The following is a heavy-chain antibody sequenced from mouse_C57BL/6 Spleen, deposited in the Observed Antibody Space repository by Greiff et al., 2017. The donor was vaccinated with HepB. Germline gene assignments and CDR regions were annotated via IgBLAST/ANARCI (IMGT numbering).Heavy chain of an antibody. CDR1: GFTFSSYG. J-gene: IGHJ2*01. CDR3: ARQPITGFDY. V-gene: IGHV5-6*02. Sequence: DVMLVESGGDLVKPGGSLKLSCAASGFTFSSYGMSWVRQTPDKRLEWVATISSGGSYTYYPDSVKGRFTISRDNAKNTLYLQMSSLKSEDTAMYYCARQPITGFDYWGQGTTLTVSS. CDR2: ISSGGSYT. D-gene: IGHD4-1*01.